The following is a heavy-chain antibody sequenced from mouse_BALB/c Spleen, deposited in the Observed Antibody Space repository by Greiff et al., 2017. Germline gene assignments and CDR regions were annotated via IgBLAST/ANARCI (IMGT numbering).Heavy chain of an antibody. V-gene: IGHV5-12-2*01. CDR1: GFTFSSYT. J-gene: IGHJ4*01. CDR2: ISNGGGST. Sequence: EVHLVESGGGLVQPGGSLKLSCAASGFTFSSYTMSWVRQTPEKRLEWVAYISNGGGSTYYPDTVKGRFTISRDNAKNTLYLQMSSLKSEDTAMYYCARGGNYAMDYWGQGTSVTVSS. CDR3: ARGGNYAMDY.